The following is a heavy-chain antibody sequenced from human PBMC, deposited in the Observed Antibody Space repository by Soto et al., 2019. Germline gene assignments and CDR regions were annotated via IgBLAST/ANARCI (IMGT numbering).Heavy chain of an antibody. CDR3: TTLITMIVVVIVEDGMDV. CDR2: IKSKTDGGTT. J-gene: IGHJ6*02. CDR1: GFTFSNAW. D-gene: IGHD3-22*01. Sequence: GGSLRLSCAASGFTFSNAWMNWVRQAPGKGLEWVGRIKSKTDGGTTDYAAPVKGRFTISRDDSKNTLYLQMNSLKTEDTAVYYCTTLITMIVVVIVEDGMDVWGQGTTVTVSS. V-gene: IGHV3-15*07.